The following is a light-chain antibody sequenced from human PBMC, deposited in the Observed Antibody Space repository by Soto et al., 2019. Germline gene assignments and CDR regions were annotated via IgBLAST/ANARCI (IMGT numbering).Light chain of an antibody. J-gene: IGLJ1*01. CDR2: EVS. V-gene: IGLV2-8*01. CDR1: SNDVGDYNY. CDR3: SSYAGSSTLYV. Sequence: QSALTQPPSASGSPGQSVTISCTGTSNDVGDYNYVSWYQQHPGKAPKLMLYEVSKRPSGVPGRFSGSKSGNTASLTVSGLQAEDEADYYCSSYAGSSTLYVFGTGTKVTVL.